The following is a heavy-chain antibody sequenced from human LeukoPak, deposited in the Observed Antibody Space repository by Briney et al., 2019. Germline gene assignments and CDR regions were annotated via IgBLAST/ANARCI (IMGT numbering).Heavy chain of an antibody. J-gene: IGHJ4*02. CDR2: INPNSGGT. V-gene: IGHV1-2*02. D-gene: IGHD3-10*01. Sequence: GASGKVSCKASGYTFTGYYMHWVRQAPGQGLEWMGWINPNSGGTNYAQKFQGRVTMTRDTSISTAYMELSRLRSDDTAVYYCARGVGWFGELSTDYWGQGTLVTVSS. CDR3: ARGVGWFGELSTDY. CDR1: GYTFTGYY.